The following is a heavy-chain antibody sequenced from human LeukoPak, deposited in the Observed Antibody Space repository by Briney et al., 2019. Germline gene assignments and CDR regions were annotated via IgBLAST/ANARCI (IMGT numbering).Heavy chain of an antibody. CDR1: GGSISSYY. CDR2: IYHSGST. Sequence: SETLSLTCTVSGGSISSYYWSWIRQPPGKGLEWIGSIYHSGSTYYNPSLKSRVTISVDTSKNQFSLKLSSVTAADTAVYYCARDSRVWFGESGYFQHWGQGTLVTVSS. D-gene: IGHD3-10*01. J-gene: IGHJ1*01. V-gene: IGHV4-38-2*02. CDR3: ARDSRVWFGESGYFQH.